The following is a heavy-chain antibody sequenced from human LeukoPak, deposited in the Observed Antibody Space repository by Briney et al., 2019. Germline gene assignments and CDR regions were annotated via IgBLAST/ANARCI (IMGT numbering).Heavy chain of an antibody. Sequence: GGPLRLSCAASGFTFSSYWMHWVRQAPGKGLVWVSRINSDGSSTSYADSVKGRFTISRDNAKNTLYLQMNSLRAEDTAVYYCARESYGADDAFDIWGQGTMVTVSS. CDR1: GFTFSSYW. J-gene: IGHJ3*02. CDR2: INSDGSST. D-gene: IGHD4-17*01. V-gene: IGHV3-74*01. CDR3: ARESYGADDAFDI.